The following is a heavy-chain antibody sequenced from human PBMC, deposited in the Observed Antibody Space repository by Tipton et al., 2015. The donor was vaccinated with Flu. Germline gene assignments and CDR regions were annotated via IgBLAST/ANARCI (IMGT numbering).Heavy chain of an antibody. J-gene: IGHJ6*02. CDR2: IRYDGSNK. CDR3: AKGYYYDSSGYYYYYYGMDV. D-gene: IGHD3-22*01. V-gene: IGHV3-30*02. Sequence: SLRLSCAASGLTFSSYGMHWVRQAPGKGLEWVAFIRYDGSNKYYADSVKGRFTISRDNSKNTLYLQMNSLRAEDTAVYYCAKGYYYDSSGYYYYYYGMDVWGQGTTVTVSS. CDR1: GLTFSSYG.